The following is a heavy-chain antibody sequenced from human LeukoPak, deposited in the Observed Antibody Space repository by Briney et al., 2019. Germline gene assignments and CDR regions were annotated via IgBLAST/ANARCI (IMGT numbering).Heavy chain of an antibody. D-gene: IGHD3-3*01. J-gene: IGHJ6*03. CDR2: IYISGNT. CDR1: GFTLTTNY. V-gene: IGHV3-66*03. Sequence: GGSLRLSCAASGFTLTTNYMTWVRQAPGKGLEWVSVIYISGNTYYTDSVKGRFTFSRDNSKNMLYLQMNSLRPEDTAVYYCARDHMRGYIFMDVWGKGNTVTVSS. CDR3: ARDHMRGYIFMDV.